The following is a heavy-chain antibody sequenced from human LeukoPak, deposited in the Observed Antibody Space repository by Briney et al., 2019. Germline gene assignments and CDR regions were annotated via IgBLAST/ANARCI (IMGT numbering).Heavy chain of an antibody. V-gene: IGHV3-48*03. D-gene: IGHD4-23*01. J-gene: IGHJ4*02. CDR1: GFTFSSYD. CDR2: ISSSGSTI. CDR3: ARGTMVVTHDY. Sequence: GGSLRLSCAASGFTFSSYDMNWVRQAPGKGLEWVSYISSSGSTIYYADSVKGRFTISRDNAKNSLYLQMNSLRAEDTAVYYCARGTMVVTHDYWGEGTLVSVSS.